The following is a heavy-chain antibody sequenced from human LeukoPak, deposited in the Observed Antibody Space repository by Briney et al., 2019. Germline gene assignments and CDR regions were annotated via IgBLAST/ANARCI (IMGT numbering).Heavy chain of an antibody. CDR3: AKNAAGIVLMKYAPLDS. CDR2: LSGSGGST. Sequence: PGGSLRLSCAASGSTVSSNYMSWVRQAPGKGLEWVSTLSGSGGSTYYADSVKGRFTISGDESKNTLSLQMNSLRPEDTAVYYCAKNAAGIVLMKYAPLDSWGQGTLVTVSS. D-gene: IGHD2-8*01. V-gene: IGHV3-23*01. CDR1: GSTVSSNY. J-gene: IGHJ4*02.